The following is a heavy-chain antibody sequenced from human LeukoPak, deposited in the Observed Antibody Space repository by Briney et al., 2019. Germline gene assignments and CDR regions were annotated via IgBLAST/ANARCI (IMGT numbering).Heavy chain of an antibody. D-gene: IGHD3-9*01. V-gene: IGHV3-30*18. Sequence: GGSLRLSCAASGFTFSSYAMSWVRQAPGKGLEWVAVISYDGSNKYCADSVKGRFTISRDNSKNTLYLQMNSLRAEDTAVYYCAKGGLRYFDWLLYSYYYYGMDVWGQGTTVTVSS. CDR3: AKGGLRYFDWLLYSYYYYGMDV. CDR1: GFTFSSYA. J-gene: IGHJ6*02. CDR2: ISYDGSNK.